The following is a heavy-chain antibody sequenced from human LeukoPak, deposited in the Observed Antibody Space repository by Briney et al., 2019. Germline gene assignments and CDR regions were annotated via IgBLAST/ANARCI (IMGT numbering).Heavy chain of an antibody. CDR1: GGSISSYY. CDR3: ARWGGDYYDSSGHYYFDY. Sequence: SETLSLTCTVSGGSISSYYWSWLRQPPGKGLEWIGYIYYSGSTNYNPSLKSRVTISVDTSKNQFSLKLSSVTAADTAVYYCARWGGDYYDSSGHYYFDYWGQGTLVTVSS. D-gene: IGHD3-22*01. CDR2: IYYSGST. V-gene: IGHV4-59*01. J-gene: IGHJ4*02.